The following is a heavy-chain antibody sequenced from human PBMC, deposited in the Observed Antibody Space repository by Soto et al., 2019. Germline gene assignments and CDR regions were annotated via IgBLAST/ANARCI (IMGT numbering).Heavy chain of an antibody. CDR3: ARTSPPLNWFDP. CDR2: ISAYNGNT. V-gene: IGHV1-18*01. Sequence: QVQLVQSGAEVKKPGASVKVSCKASGYTFTSYGIRWVRQAPGQGLEWMGWISAYNGNTNYAQKLQGRGTMTTDTATSTGYMELRSLRSDDTAVYDCARTSPPLNWFDPWGQGTLVTVSS. CDR1: GYTFTSYG. D-gene: IGHD2-2*01. J-gene: IGHJ5*02.